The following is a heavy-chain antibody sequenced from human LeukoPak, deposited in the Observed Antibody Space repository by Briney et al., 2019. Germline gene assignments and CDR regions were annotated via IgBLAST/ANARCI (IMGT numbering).Heavy chain of an antibody. CDR2: INPNSGGT. CDR1: GYTFTSYY. J-gene: IGHJ6*02. CDR3: ARVPGKYYYGSGSKYYYYYGMDV. D-gene: IGHD3-10*01. Sequence: ASVKVSCKASGYTFTSYYMHWVRHAPGQGLEWMGWINPNSGGTNYAQKFQGRVTMTRDTSISTAYMELSRLRSDDTAVYYCARVPGKYYYGSGSKYYYYYGMDVWGQGTTVTVSS. V-gene: IGHV1-2*02.